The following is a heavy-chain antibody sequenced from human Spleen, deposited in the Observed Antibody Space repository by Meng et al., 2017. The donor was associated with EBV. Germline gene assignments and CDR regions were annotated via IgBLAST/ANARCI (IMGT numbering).Heavy chain of an antibody. D-gene: IGHD3-10*01. Sequence: HVQFVQSGAEAKKPGSSVKVSCKTSGGTFRSDAVSWVRQAPGQGLEWMGGLIPMSDAPHYAQKFQDRVRITADESTSTHYMDLSGLRSEDTAVYYCASESGRGFTPDYWGQGTLVTVSS. V-gene: IGHV1-69*01. CDR1: GGTFRSDA. J-gene: IGHJ4*02. CDR2: LIPMSDAP. CDR3: ASESGRGFTPDY.